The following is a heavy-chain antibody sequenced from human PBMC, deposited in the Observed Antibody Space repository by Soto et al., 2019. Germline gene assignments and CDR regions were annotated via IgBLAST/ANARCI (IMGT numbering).Heavy chain of an antibody. J-gene: IGHJ4*02. CDR2: VYYSGNT. Sequence: PSETRSLTSTVSGGSFSSFSWSWIRQPPGKGLEYIGNVYYSGNTNYNPSLKSRVIVSVDTSKNQFSLRLSSVTAADTAVYYCARARYNYFDYWGQGTPVTVSS. V-gene: IGHV4-59*01. CDR1: GGSFSSFS. D-gene: IGHD5-18*01. CDR3: ARARYNYFDY.